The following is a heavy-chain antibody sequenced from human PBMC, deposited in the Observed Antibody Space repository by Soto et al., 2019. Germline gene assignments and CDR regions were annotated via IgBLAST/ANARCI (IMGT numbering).Heavy chain of an antibody. CDR1: GFTFNRYA. J-gene: IGHJ4*02. Sequence: ELQLVESGGGLVQPGGSLRLSCAASGFTFNRYAMHWVRQAPGKGLEYVSAISSNGGSTYYANSVKGRFTISRDNSKNTLYLQTGSLRAEDMAVYYCARDTKSGSDSLDYWGQGTLVTVSS. CDR2: ISSNGGST. D-gene: IGHD1-26*01. V-gene: IGHV3-64*01. CDR3: ARDTKSGSDSLDY.